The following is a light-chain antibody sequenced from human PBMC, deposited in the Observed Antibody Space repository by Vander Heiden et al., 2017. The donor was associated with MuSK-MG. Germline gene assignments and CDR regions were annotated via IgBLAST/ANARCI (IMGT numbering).Light chain of an antibody. CDR1: QSVSSY. CDR3: QQRGNWPYT. Sequence: EIVLTQSPATLSLSPGERATLSCRASQSVSSYLAWYQQKPGQAPSLLIYDVSNRATGIPARFSGSGSGTDFTLTISSLEPDDFAVYYCQQRGNWPYTFGQGTKLEIK. V-gene: IGKV3-11*01. J-gene: IGKJ2*01. CDR2: DVS.